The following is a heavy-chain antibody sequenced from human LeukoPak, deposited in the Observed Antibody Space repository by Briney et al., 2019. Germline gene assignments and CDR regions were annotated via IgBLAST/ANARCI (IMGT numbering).Heavy chain of an antibody. D-gene: IGHD3-22*01. J-gene: IGHJ4*02. CDR1: GGSISRYY. V-gene: IGHV4-59*01. Sequence: SETLSLTCTVSGGSISRYYWSWIRQPPGKGLEWFGYVYDSGTTNYNPSLKSRVTISVDTSKNQFSLKLSSVTAADTAVYYCARETRYYYDSSGSFDYWGQGTLVTVSS. CDR3: ARETRYYYDSSGSFDY. CDR2: VYDSGTT.